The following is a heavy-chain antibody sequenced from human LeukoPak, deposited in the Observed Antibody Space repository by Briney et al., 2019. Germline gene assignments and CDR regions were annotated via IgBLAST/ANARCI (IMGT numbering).Heavy chain of an antibody. D-gene: IGHD3-10*01. CDR2: INHSGST. CDR1: GGSFSGYY. V-gene: IGHV4-34*01. CDR3: AKTPNRGGFDH. Sequence: SETLSLTCAVYGGSFSGYYWSWIRQPPGKGLEWIGEINHSGSTNYNPSLKSRVTISVDTSKNQFSLKLSSVTAADTAIYYCAKTPNRGGFDHWGQGTLVTVSS. J-gene: IGHJ4*02.